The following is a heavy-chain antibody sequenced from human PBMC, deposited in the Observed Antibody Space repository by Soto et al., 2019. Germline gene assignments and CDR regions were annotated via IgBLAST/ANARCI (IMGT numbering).Heavy chain of an antibody. D-gene: IGHD2-2*02. CDR1: GVGISASY. Sequence: XAGLWLTSTVCGVGISASYLNWIRQPAGKGLEWIGRFYSSVNTNYSPSLRSRVTMSVDTSKNQFSLKLGSVTAADTAVYYCARDRGYCSRTSCHIVAQRSTWSYHYGMDVCGQRPTVTVSS. CDR3: ARDRGYCSRTSCHIVAQRSTWSYHYGMDV. V-gene: IGHV4-4*07. J-gene: IGHJ6*02. CDR2: FYSSVNT.